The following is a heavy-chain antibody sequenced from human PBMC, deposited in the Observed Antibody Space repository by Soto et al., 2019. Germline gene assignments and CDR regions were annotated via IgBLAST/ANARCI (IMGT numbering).Heavy chain of an antibody. J-gene: IGHJ5*02. D-gene: IGHD6-13*01. CDR2: ISGSGGST. Sequence: EVQLLESGGGLVQPGGSLRLSCAASGFTFSSYAMSWVRQAPGKGLEWVSAISGSGGSTYYADSVKGRFTISRDNSKNTLYLQMNSLRAEDTAVYYCANPIAAAGTLNNWFDPWGQGTLDTVSS. CDR1: GFTFSSYA. CDR3: ANPIAAAGTLNNWFDP. V-gene: IGHV3-23*01.